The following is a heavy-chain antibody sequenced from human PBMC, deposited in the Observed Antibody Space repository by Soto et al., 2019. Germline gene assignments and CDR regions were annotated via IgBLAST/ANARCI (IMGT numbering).Heavy chain of an antibody. J-gene: IGHJ4*02. CDR2: INPNSGGT. V-gene: IGHV1-2*02. CDR3: ARGLYGDQTGGFDY. CDR1: GYTFIGYY. D-gene: IGHD4-17*01. Sequence: QAQLVQSGAEVKKPGASVKVSCKASGYTFIGYYMHWVRQAPGQGLEWMGWINPNSGGTNYAQKFQGRVTMTSATSISTAYMELSRLKSDDTAVYYCARGLYGDQTGGFDYWGQGTLVTVSS.